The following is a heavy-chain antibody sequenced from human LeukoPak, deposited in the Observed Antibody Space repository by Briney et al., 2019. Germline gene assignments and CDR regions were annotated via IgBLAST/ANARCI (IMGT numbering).Heavy chain of an antibody. D-gene: IGHD3-3*01. Sequence: SQTLSLTCTVSGGSISSGSYYWSWIRQPAGKGLEWFGRIYTSGSTNYNPSLKSRVTISVDTSKNQFSLKLSSVTAADTAVYYCARAWFWSGHYAPYFDYWGQGTLVTVSS. CDR3: ARAWFWSGHYAPYFDY. CDR1: GGSISSGSYY. V-gene: IGHV4-61*02. J-gene: IGHJ4*02. CDR2: IYTSGST.